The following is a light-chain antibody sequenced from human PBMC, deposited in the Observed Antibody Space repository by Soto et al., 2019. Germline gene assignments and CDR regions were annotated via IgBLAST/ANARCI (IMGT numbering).Light chain of an antibody. CDR1: QSVSSY. CDR3: QQRSNWPLFT. V-gene: IGKV3-11*01. J-gene: IGKJ3*01. CDR2: HAS. Sequence: EIVLTQSPATLSLSPGERATLSCRASQSVSSYLAWYQQKPGQAPRILIYHASNRATGIPARFSGSGSGTDFTLTISSLEPEDFAVYYCQQRSNWPLFTFGPGTKVDIK.